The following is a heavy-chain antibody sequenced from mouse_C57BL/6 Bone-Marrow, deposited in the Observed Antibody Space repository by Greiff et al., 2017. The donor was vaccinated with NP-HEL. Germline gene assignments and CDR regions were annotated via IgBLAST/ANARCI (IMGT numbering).Heavy chain of an antibody. Sequence: QVQLKECGPGILQPSQTLSLTCSFSGFSLSTFGMGVGWIRQPSGKGLEWLAHIWWDDDKYYNPALKSRLTISKDTSKNQVFLKIANVDTADTATYYCARMGRYGNYGFAYWGQGTLVTVSA. D-gene: IGHD2-1*01. CDR3: ARMGRYGNYGFAY. J-gene: IGHJ3*01. CDR2: IWWDDDK. CDR1: GFSLSTFGMG. V-gene: IGHV8-8*01.